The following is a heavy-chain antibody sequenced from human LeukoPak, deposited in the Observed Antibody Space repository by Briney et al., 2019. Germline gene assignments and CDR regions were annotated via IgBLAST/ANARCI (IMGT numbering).Heavy chain of an antibody. CDR2: ISAYNGNT. CDR1: GYTFTSYG. J-gene: IGHJ6*03. Sequence: AASVKVSCKASGYTFTSYGISWVRQAPGQGLEWMGWISAYNGNTNYAQKLQGRVTMTTDTSTSTAYMELRSLRSDDTAVYYCARGTVTTTPRKGRNYYYYYYMDVWGKGTTVTVSS. V-gene: IGHV1-18*01. D-gene: IGHD4-17*01. CDR3: ARGTVTTTPRKGRNYYYYYYMDV.